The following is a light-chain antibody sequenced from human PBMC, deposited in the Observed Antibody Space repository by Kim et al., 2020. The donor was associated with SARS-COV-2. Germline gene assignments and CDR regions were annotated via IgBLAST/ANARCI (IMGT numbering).Light chain of an antibody. CDR2: AAS. J-gene: IGKJ1*01. Sequence: ASVGDRVTITCRASQDIKNCLAWYRQKPGKVPEVLIYAASILQSGVPSRISGSGSGTDFTLTFNSLQPEDVATYYCQKYNSAPWTFGQGTKVDIK. CDR3: QKYNSAPWT. CDR1: QDIKNC. V-gene: IGKV1-27*01.